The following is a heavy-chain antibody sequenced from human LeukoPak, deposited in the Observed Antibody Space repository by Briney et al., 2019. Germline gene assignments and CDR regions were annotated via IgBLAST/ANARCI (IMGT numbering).Heavy chain of an antibody. J-gene: IGHJ4*02. CDR3: ARDPSIAAAGLEYYFDY. CDR1: GYTFTGYY. V-gene: IGHV1-2*04. Sequence: ASVKVSCKASGYTFTGYYMHWVRQAPGQGLEWMGWINPNSGGTNYAQKFQGWVTMTRDTSISTAYMELSRLRSDDTAVYYCARDPSIAAAGLEYYFDYWGQGTLVTVSS. CDR2: INPNSGGT. D-gene: IGHD6-13*01.